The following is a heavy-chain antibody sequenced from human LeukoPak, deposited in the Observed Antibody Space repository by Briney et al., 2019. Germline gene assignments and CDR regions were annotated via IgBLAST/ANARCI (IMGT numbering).Heavy chain of an antibody. CDR2: IYYSGST. V-gene: IGHV4-39*07. CDR3: ATSFGSSSWYVFDY. J-gene: IGHJ4*02. CDR1: GGSISSSSYD. Sequence: SETLSLTCTVSGGSISSSSYDWGWIRHPPGKGLEWIGSIYYSGSTYYNPSLKSRVTISVDTSKNQFSLKLSSVTAADTAVYYCATSFGSSSWYVFDYWGQGTLVTVSS. D-gene: IGHD6-13*01.